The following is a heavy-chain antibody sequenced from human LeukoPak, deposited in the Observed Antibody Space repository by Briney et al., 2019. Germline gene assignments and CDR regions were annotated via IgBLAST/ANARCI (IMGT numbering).Heavy chain of an antibody. CDR1: GFTFSSYA. J-gene: IGHJ4*02. V-gene: IGHV3-64D*06. CDR3: VKRTGLYFDY. D-gene: IGHD7-27*01. CDR2: ISSNGGNT. Sequence: GGSLRLSCSASGFTFSSYAIHWVRQAPGQGLEYVTGISSNGGNTYNADSVKGRFTISRDNSKNTVNLQMSSLRAEDTAVYYCVKRTGLYFDYWGQGTLVTVSS.